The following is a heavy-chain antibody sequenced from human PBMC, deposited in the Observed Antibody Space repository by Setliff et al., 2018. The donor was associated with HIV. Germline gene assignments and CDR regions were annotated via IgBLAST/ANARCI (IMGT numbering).Heavy chain of an antibody. V-gene: IGHV3-74*01. CDR2: INSDGSST. Sequence: GGSLRLSCAASGFTFSSYWMHWVRQAPGKGLVWVSRINSDGSSTSYADSVKGRFTISRDNSKNTLYLQMNSLRAGDTAVYYCARDLRWYDSSGSHDAFDIWGQGTMVTVSS. CDR3: ARDLRWYDSSGSHDAFDI. D-gene: IGHD3-22*01. J-gene: IGHJ3*02. CDR1: GFTFSSYW.